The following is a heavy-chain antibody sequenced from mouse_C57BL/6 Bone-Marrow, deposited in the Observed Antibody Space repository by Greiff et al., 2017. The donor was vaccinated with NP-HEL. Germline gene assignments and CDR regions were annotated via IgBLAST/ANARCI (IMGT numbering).Heavy chain of an antibody. D-gene: IGHD2-2*01. CDR3: ATGVTTGYFDY. V-gene: IGHV14-4*01. J-gene: IGHJ2*01. CDR1: GFTITDDY. CDR2: IDPENGDT. Sequence: VQLKESGAELVRPGASVKLSCTASGFTITDDYMHWVKQRPEQGLEWIGWIDPENGDTEYASKFKGKATITADTSSSTAYLQLSSLTSEDTAVYYCATGVTTGYFDYWGQGTTLTVSS.